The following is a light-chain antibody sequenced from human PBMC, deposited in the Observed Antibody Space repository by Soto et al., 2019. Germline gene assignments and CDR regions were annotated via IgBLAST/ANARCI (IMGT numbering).Light chain of an antibody. V-gene: IGKV3-15*01. CDR2: GAS. J-gene: IGKJ1*01. CDR1: QSVSSN. CDR3: QQYNHWWT. Sequence: EIVMTQYPATLSVSPGERATLSCRASQSVSSNLVWYQQKPGQAPRLLIYGASTRATGIPGRFSGSGSGTDFTLTISILQSEAFAVYYCQQYNHWWTFGQGTKVDIK.